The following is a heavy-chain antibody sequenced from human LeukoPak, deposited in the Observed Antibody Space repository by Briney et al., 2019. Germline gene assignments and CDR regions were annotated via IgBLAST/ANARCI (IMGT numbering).Heavy chain of an antibody. CDR3: ARGIIGYYFDY. J-gene: IGHJ4*02. D-gene: IGHD2-15*01. Sequence: ASVKLSCNTSGYTFTIYGISWVRQTPGRGLEWMGLISAYGNANYAQNLQGRVTMTTDTSTSTAYMELRSLRSDDTAVYYCARGIIGYYFDYWGQGTLVTVSS. CDR1: GYTFTIYG. CDR2: ISAYGNA. V-gene: IGHV1-18*01.